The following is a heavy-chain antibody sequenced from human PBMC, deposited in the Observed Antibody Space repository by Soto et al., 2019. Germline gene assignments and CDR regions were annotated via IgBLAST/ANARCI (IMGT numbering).Heavy chain of an antibody. Sequence: QLQLQESGPGLVKPSETLSLTCTVSGGSISSSSYYWGWIRQPPGKGLEWIGSIYYSGSTYYNPSLKSRVTISGDTSKTQCSLKLSSVTAADTAVNYCGRPGGSGRIGYFDLWGRGTLVTVSS. J-gene: IGHJ2*01. V-gene: IGHV4-39*01. CDR2: IYYSGST. CDR3: GRPGGSGRIGYFDL. CDR1: GGSISSSSYY. D-gene: IGHD3-10*01.